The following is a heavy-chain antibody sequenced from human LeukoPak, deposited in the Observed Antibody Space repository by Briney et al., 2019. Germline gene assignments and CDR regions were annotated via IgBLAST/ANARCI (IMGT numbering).Heavy chain of an antibody. Sequence: GASVKVSCKASGYTFTSYDINWVRQATGQGLEWKGWMNPNSGNTGYAQKFQGRVTMTRNTSRSTAYMELSSLRSEDTAVYYCARAYRTRRGDDWGQGTLVTVSS. J-gene: IGHJ4*02. V-gene: IGHV1-8*01. CDR1: GYTFTSYD. CDR3: ARAYRTRRGDD. CDR2: MNPNSGNT. D-gene: IGHD5-12*01.